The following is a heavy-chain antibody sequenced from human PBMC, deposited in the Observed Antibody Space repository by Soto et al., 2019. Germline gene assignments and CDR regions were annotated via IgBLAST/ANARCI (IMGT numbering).Heavy chain of an antibody. J-gene: IGHJ4*02. CDR3: VKDGSLEVPDVPLEEYFFDH. CDR2: ISYNGRNK. Sequence: ESGGGVVQAGKSLRLSCAASGFTFSAYGMHWVRQAPGKGLELVAVISYNGRNKYYVDSVKGRFSVSRDDSKNTVYLQMDSVRPEDTAVYYCVKDGSLEVPDVPLEEYFFDHWGQGTLVSVSS. V-gene: IGHV3-30*18. D-gene: IGHD3-3*01. CDR1: GFTFSAYG.